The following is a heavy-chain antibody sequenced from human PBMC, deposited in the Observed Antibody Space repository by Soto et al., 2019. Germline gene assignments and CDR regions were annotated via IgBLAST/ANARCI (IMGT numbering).Heavy chain of an antibody. CDR2: ISGSGGST. V-gene: IGHV3-23*01. CDR1: GFTFSSYA. Sequence: EVQLLESGGGLVQPGGSLRLSCAASGFTFSSYAMSWVRQAPGKGLEWVSAISGSGGSTYYTDSVKGRFTISRDNSKNTLYLQMNSLRAEDTAVYYCAGERFKILQYYMDVWGKGTTVTVSS. D-gene: IGHD2-15*01. J-gene: IGHJ6*03. CDR3: AGERFKILQYYMDV.